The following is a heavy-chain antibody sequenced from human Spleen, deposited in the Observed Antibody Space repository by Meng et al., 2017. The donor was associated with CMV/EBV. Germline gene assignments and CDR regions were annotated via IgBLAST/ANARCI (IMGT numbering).Heavy chain of an antibody. J-gene: IGHJ6*02. CDR1: GGSVSSGSYY. CDR3: ARAGYSTSWDYYYYGLDV. CDR2: IYYSGST. Sequence: SETLSLTCTVSGGSVSSGSYYWSWIRQPPGKGLEWIGYIYYSGSTNYNPSLKSRVTISVDTSKNQFSLTLTSVTAADTAVYYCARAGYSTSWDYYYYGLDVWGLGTTVTVSS. D-gene: IGHD6-13*01. V-gene: IGHV4-61*01.